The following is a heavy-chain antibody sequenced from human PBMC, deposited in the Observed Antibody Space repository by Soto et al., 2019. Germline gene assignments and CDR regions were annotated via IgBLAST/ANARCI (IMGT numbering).Heavy chain of an antibody. Sequence: GGSLRLSCAASGFTFRSYTMNWVRQAPGRGLEWVSSISSSSSNIYYAASVRGRFTVSRDNAKNSVSLQMNSLRAEDTALYYCAKDIGSSGYYPYYFDYWGQGTLDTVSS. D-gene: IGHD3-22*01. J-gene: IGHJ4*02. CDR3: AKDIGSSGYYPYYFDY. V-gene: IGHV3-21*04. CDR2: ISSSSSNI. CDR1: GFTFRSYT.